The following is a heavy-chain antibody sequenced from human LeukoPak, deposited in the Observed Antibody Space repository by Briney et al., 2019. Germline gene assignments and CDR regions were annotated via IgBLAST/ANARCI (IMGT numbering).Heavy chain of an antibody. CDR2: IKQDATAK. J-gene: IGHJ4*02. D-gene: IGHD5-24*01. V-gene: IGHV3-7*03. CDR3: AKRDGYNSNPLKD. CDR1: GFTFSGW. Sequence: GGSLRLSCAASGFTFSGWMSWLRQAPGKGLEWVANIKQDATAKYYVDSVKGRFTISRDNAKNTLYLQMNSLRAEDTALYYCAKRDGYNSNPLKDWGQGTLVTVSS.